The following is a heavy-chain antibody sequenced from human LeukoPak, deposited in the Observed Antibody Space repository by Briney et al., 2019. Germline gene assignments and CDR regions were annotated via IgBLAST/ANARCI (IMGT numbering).Heavy chain of an antibody. D-gene: IGHD3-16*01. V-gene: IGHV3-15*07. CDR1: TFTKAW. J-gene: IGHJ4*02. Sequence: GGSLRLSCVLSTFTKAWMNWVRQAPGKGLEWVGRVKNRGDGMATDYAAPVKGRFIISRDDSKKTVYLQMDSLKTEDTAVYFCTTENFGGFEYWGQGTLVTVSS. CDR3: TTENFGGFEY. CDR2: VKNRGDGMAT.